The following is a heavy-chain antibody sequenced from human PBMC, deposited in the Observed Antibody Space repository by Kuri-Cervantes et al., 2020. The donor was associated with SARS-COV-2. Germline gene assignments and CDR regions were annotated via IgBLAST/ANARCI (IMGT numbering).Heavy chain of an antibody. CDR2: IIPTFDTA. CDR3: ARSQGYCTANSCSWNWFDP. CDR1: GGTFSSYS. V-gene: IGHV1-69*13. J-gene: IGHJ5*02. D-gene: IGHD2-8*02. Sequence: SVKVSCKSSGGTFSSYSVNWVRQAPGQGLEWMGRIIPTFDTATYAQKFQGRVIFTADESSSTAYMEVNSLTSEDTAVYFCARSQGYCTANSCSWNWFDPWGQGTQVTVSS.